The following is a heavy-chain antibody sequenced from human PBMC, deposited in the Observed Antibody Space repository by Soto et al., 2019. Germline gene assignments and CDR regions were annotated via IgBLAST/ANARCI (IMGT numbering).Heavy chain of an antibody. Sequence: GASVKVSCKASGYTFTSYTMHWVRQAPGQRLEWMGWINAGNGNTKYSQKFQGRVTITRDTSASTAYMELSSLRSEDTAVYYCAREKVCSGGSCYRLWFDPWGQGTLVTVSS. V-gene: IGHV1-3*01. CDR3: AREKVCSGGSCYRLWFDP. CDR1: GYTFTSYT. J-gene: IGHJ5*02. D-gene: IGHD2-15*01. CDR2: INAGNGNT.